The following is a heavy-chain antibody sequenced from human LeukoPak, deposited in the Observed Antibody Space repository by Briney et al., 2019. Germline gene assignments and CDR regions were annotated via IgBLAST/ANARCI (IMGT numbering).Heavy chain of an antibody. V-gene: IGHV4-39*07. J-gene: IGHJ3*02. CDR1: GGSISSSSYY. D-gene: IGHD6-13*01. Sequence: KASETLSLTCTVSGGSISSSSYYWGWIRQPPGKGLEWIGSIYYSGSTYYNPSLKSRVTISVDTSKNQFSLKLSSVTAADTAVYYCARDGEPNSSSWSDAFDIWGQGTMVTVSS. CDR3: ARDGEPNSSSWSDAFDI. CDR2: IYYSGST.